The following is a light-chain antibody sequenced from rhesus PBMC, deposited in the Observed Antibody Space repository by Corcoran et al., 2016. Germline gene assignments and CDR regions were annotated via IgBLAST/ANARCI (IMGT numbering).Light chain of an antibody. CDR1: QGINNY. Sequence: DIQMTQSPSSLSASVGDRVTITCRASQGINNYLSWYQQKPGKAPKPQFYDDSSLETGVTSRFSGSRSGTDYTLTISSLQPEDIATYYCQQYNNSPFTFGPGTKLDIK. CDR2: DDS. V-gene: IGKV1-66*01. CDR3: QQYNNSPFT. J-gene: IGKJ3*01.